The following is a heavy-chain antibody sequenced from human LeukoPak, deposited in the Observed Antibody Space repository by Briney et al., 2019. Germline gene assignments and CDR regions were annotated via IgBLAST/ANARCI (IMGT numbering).Heavy chain of an antibody. Sequence: HPGGSLRLSCAASGFTFSNYAMHWVRQAPGKGLEWVAVISYDGSNKYYADSVKGLFTISRDNSKNTLYVQMNSLRAEDTAVYYCARDQGVVVVAMAFDIWGQGTMVTVSS. V-gene: IGHV3-30-3*01. CDR3: ARDQGVVVVAMAFDI. CDR2: ISYDGSNK. J-gene: IGHJ3*02. D-gene: IGHD2-15*01. CDR1: GFTFSNYA.